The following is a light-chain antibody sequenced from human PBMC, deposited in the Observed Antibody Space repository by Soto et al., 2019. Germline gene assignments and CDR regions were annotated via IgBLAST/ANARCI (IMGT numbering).Light chain of an antibody. CDR2: GAS. J-gene: IGKJ2*01. CDR3: QQYNNWPPHT. CDR1: QSVSTN. Sequence: EILMTQSPATLSVSPGERVTLSCRASQSVSTNLAWYQQRPGQAPRLLIYGASTRATGIPARFSGSGSGTEFTLTISSLQSEDFVVYYCQQYNNWPPHTFGQGTKLEIK. V-gene: IGKV3-15*01.